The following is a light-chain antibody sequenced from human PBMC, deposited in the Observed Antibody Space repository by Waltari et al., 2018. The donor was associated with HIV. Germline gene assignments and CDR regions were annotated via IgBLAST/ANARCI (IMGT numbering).Light chain of an antibody. CDR2: STS. J-gene: IGKJ5*01. CDR1: QSVRSS. Sequence: EIVMTQSPATLSVSPGERATLSCRASQSVRSSVAWYQQRPGQAPRLLIYSTSIRATGIPARFSGSGSETEFTLTISNLQSEDFAVYYCQQRSNWPLSITFGQGTRLQIK. V-gene: IGKV3-15*01. CDR3: QQRSNWPLSIT.